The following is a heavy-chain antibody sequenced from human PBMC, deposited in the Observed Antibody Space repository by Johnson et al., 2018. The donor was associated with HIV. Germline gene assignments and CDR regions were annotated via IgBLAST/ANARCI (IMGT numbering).Heavy chain of an antibody. CDR1: GFTFSSYA. V-gene: IGHV3-30-3*01. CDR3: GREQLGYSGYHLLDDAFDI. CDR2: ISYDGSNK. D-gene: IGHD5-12*01. J-gene: IGHJ3*02. Sequence: QVQLVESGGGVVQPGRSLRLSCAASGFTFSSYAMHWVRQAPGKGLEWVAVISYDGSNKYYADSVKGRFTISRDNAKKSLYLQMNSLSAEDTAVFYCGREQLGYSGYHLLDDAFDIWGQGTMVSVSS.